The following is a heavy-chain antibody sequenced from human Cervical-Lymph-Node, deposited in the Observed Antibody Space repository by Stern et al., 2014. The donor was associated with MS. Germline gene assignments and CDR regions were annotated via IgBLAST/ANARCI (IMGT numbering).Heavy chain of an antibody. Sequence: QLQLQESGPGLVKPSETLSLTCTVSGGSVSSGSYYWSWIRQPPGKGLEWIGYIYYSGSTNYNPSLKSRLTISVDTSKNQFPLKLSSVTAADTAVYYCARERDSRGWYLNWFDPWGQGTLVTVSS. J-gene: IGHJ5*02. CDR1: GGSVSSGSYY. D-gene: IGHD6-19*01. CDR2: IYYSGST. CDR3: ARERDSRGWYLNWFDP. V-gene: IGHV4-61*01.